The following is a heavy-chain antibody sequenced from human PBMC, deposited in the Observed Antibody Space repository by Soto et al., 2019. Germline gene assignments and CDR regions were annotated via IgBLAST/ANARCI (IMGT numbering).Heavy chain of an antibody. CDR3: EREYGGNYYGMDV. J-gene: IGHJ6*04. D-gene: IGHD2-15*01. V-gene: IGHV1-46*01. CDR1: GYTFTSYY. Sequence: QVQLVQSGAEVMKPGASMKVSCKASGYTFTSYYMHWVRQAPGQGLEWMGIINPNGGSTTYAQKFQGRGTLTRDTATRTVYMELSSLRSEDTAVYYCEREYGGNYYGMDVWGKGTTVTVSS. CDR2: INPNGGST.